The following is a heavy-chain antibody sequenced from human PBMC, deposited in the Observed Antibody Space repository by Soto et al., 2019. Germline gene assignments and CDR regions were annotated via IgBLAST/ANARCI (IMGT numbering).Heavy chain of an antibody. D-gene: IGHD3-16*01. V-gene: IGHV2-5*02. CDR2: IYWDDDK. CDR3: AHIPNYYQYDWFDP. Sequence: QITLKESGPTLVKPTQTLTLTCTFSGFSLTTRGVGVGWIRQPPGKALEGLALIYWDDDKRYSPSLQSRLSITKDTSKNQVVLTMTNVDPVDTATYYSAHIPNYYQYDWFDPWGQGTLVSVSS. J-gene: IGHJ5*02. CDR1: GFSLTTRGVG.